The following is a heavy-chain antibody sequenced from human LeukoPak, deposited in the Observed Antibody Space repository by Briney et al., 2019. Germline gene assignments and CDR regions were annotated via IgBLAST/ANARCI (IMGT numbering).Heavy chain of an antibody. V-gene: IGHV3-30-3*01. Sequence: GGSLRLSYAASGFTFSSYAMHWVRQAPGKGLEWVAVISYDGSNKYYADSVKGRFTISRDNSKNTLYLQMNSLRAEDTAVYYCARLATNSDIDYWGQGTLVTVSS. CDR1: GFTFSSYA. CDR3: ARLATNSDIDY. CDR2: ISYDGSNK. D-gene: IGHD2-21*01. J-gene: IGHJ4*02.